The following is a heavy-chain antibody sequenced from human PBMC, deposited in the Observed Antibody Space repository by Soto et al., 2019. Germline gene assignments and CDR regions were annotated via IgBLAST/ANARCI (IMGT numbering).Heavy chain of an antibody. D-gene: IGHD3-10*01. Sequence: QITLKESGPTLVKPTQTLTLTCTFSGFSLSTSGAGVGWIRQSPGKALEWLSLIYWDDDKRYSPSLKSRVTITKETSKSQVVLNMTNLDAVDTGTCYCAHCGATTVRVGRGPAFDIWGQGTMVSVSS. CDR2: IYWDDDK. CDR3: AHCGATTVRVGRGPAFDI. J-gene: IGHJ3*02. CDR1: GFSLSTSGAG. V-gene: IGHV2-5*02.